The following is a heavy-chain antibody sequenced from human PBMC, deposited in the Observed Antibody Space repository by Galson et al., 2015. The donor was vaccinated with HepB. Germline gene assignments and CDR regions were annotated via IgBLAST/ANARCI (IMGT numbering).Heavy chain of an antibody. D-gene: IGHD1-1*01. CDR3: ARAATTIHDAFDI. V-gene: IGHV3-11*01. Sequence: SLRLSCAASGFTFSDYYMSWIRQAPGQGLEWVSYISSSGSTIYYADSVKGRFTISRDNAKNSLYLQMNSLRAEDTAVYYCARAATTIHDAFDIWGQGTMVTVSS. CDR2: ISSSGSTI. J-gene: IGHJ3*02. CDR1: GFTFSDYY.